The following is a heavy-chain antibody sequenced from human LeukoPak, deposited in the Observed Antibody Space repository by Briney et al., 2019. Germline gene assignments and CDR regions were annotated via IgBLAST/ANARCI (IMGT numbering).Heavy chain of an antibody. Sequence: SETLPLTCTVSGGSNSSYHWSWIRPPPGKVLDWIGYIYYSGSTNYNPPLESRVTMLIDTSKNQNSLRLSSVTAADTAIYYCARDHAWSGSGSWDWFYPWGQGTLVTVSS. J-gene: IGHJ5*02. D-gene: IGHD3-10*01. CDR1: GGSNSSYH. CDR2: IYYSGST. V-gene: IGHV4-59*01. CDR3: ARDHAWSGSGSWDWFYP.